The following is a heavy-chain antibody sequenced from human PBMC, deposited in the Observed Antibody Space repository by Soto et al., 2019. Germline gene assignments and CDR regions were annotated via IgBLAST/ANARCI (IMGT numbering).Heavy chain of an antibody. CDR2: IWYHGNTY. Sequence: GGSLRLSCTTSGFTFSPDGMHWVRQAPGKCLEFVTTIWYHGNTYYYKDSIKGRFAVSRDNSKITVFLQMNTLRAEDTATYYCARDRGYGGNYVFDFWRLGTLVTVSS. V-gene: IGHV3-33*01. J-gene: IGHJ4*02. D-gene: IGHD4-4*01. CDR1: GFTFSPDG. CDR3: ARDRGYGGNYVFDF.